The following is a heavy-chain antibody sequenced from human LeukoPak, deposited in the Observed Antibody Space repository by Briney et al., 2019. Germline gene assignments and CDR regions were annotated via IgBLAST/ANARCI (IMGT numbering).Heavy chain of an antibody. V-gene: IGHV1-69*13. Sequence: ASVKVSCKASGGTFSSYAISWVRQAPGQGLEWMGGIIPIFGTANYAQKFQGRVTITADESTSTAYMELSSLRSEDTAVYYCARHSGGYQAFDIWGQGTMVTVSS. J-gene: IGHJ3*02. D-gene: IGHD5-12*01. CDR3: ARHSGGYQAFDI. CDR2: IIPIFGTA. CDR1: GGTFSSYA.